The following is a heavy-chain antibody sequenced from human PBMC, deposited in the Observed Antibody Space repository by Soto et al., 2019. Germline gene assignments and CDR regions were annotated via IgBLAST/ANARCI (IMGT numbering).Heavy chain of an antibody. CDR1: GFTFSSYA. D-gene: IGHD3-10*01. J-gene: IGHJ4*02. Sequence: PGGSLRLSCAASGFTFSSYAMSWVRQAPGKGLEWVSAISGSGGSTYYADSVKGRFTISRDNSKNTLYLQMNSLRAEDTAVYYCAKNGGSGSYPPRDYWGQGTLVTVSS. V-gene: IGHV3-23*01. CDR3: AKNGGSGSYPPRDY. CDR2: ISGSGGST.